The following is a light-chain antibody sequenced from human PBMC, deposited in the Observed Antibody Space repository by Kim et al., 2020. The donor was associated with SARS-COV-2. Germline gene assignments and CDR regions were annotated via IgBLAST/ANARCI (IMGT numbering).Light chain of an antibody. CDR3: RQVSNNTRLT. CDR1: NEFSSY. Sequence: LGGDITITTRSSNEFSSYLAWLQQQPGRAPKLLMYTTSSFLSGGLLRFCGSGCGTEFTLPVSSLKPEDYAAYYCRQVSNNTRLTFGQGKQLEIK. V-gene: IGKV1-9*01. J-gene: IGKJ5*01. CDR2: TTS.